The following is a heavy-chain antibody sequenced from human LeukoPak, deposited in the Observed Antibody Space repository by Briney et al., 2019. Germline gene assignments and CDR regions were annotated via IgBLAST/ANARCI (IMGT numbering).Heavy chain of an antibody. CDR3: AGGGLVRGLSHWFDP. CDR2: IYYRSKWYN. J-gene: IGHJ5*02. D-gene: IGHD3-10*01. Sequence: SQSLSPTCALSAASVSSVRAGCDWILESPSRGLEWLAGIYYRSKWYNDYATSVKTRITISPDTSKNQFSLLPNSATHEDTAVYYCAGGGLVRGLSHWFDPWGQGTLVTVSS. V-gene: IGHV6-1*01. CDR1: AASVSSVRAG.